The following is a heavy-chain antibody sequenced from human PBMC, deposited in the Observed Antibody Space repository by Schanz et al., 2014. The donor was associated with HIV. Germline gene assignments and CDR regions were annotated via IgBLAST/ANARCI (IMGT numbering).Heavy chain of an antibody. CDR3: TRDGGCSGTACYGYGMDV. Sequence: EVQLLESGGGLVQPGGSLRLSCAASRFTFSSYAMSWVRQAPGKGLEWVASIKEDGSATYYVDSVKGRFTISRDNARNSLYLQMDSLREEDTAVYYCTRDGGCSGTACYGYGMDVWGQGTTVTVSS. CDR1: RFTFSSYA. J-gene: IGHJ6*02. CDR2: IKEDGSAT. D-gene: IGHD2-2*01. V-gene: IGHV3-7*01.